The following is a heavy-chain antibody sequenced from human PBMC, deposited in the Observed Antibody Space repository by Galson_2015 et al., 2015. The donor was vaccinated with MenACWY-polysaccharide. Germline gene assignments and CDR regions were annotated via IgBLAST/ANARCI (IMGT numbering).Heavy chain of an antibody. V-gene: IGHV6-1*01. Sequence: CAISGDSVSSNRAAWNWIRQSPSRGLEWLGRTCYRSKWYTDYAVSVKSRISINPDTTKNQVSLQLNSVTPEDTAVYYCARYGGSGVYYYYGMDVWGQGTTVTVSS. J-gene: IGHJ6*02. CDR2: TCYRSKWYT. D-gene: IGHD2-15*01. CDR3: ARYGGSGVYYYYGMDV. CDR1: GDSVSSNRAA.